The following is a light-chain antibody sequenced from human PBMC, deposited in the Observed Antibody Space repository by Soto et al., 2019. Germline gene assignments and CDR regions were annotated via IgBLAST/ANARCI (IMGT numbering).Light chain of an antibody. CDR3: SSYTGSSTYV. CDR1: SSDVGGYNY. J-gene: IGLJ1*01. Sequence: QSVLTQPASVSGSPGQSITISCTGTSSDVGGYNYVSWYQQHPGKAPKLMIYEVSNRPSGVSHRFSGTKSGNTASLTISGLQAEDEADYYCSSYTGSSTYVFGSGTKLTVL. V-gene: IGLV2-14*01. CDR2: EVS.